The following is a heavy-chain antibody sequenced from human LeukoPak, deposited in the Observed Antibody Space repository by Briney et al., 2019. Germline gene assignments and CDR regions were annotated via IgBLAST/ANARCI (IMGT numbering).Heavy chain of an antibody. D-gene: IGHD5-12*01. CDR3: ARGLGGYSGYGEGVY. CDR2: IKQDGSQK. V-gene: IGHV3-7*02. Sequence: GGSLRLSCAASGFTFSNYWMTWVRQTPGKGLEWVANIKQDGSQKYYVDSVKGRFTISRDNAKNSLYLQMNSLRAEDTAVYYCARGLGGYSGYGEGVYWGQGTLVTVSS. J-gene: IGHJ4*02. CDR1: GFTFSNYW.